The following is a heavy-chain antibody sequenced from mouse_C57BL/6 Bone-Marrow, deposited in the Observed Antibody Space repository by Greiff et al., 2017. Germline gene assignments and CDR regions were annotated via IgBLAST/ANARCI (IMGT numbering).Heavy chain of an antibody. Sequence: EVQLQQSGPVLVKPGASVKMSCKASGYTFTDSYMNWVKQSHGKSLEWIGVINPYNGGTSYNQKFKGKATLTVDKSSSTAYMELNSLTSEDSAVYYCARGGDYGRFFAYRGQGTLVTVSA. J-gene: IGHJ3*01. CDR3: ARGGDYGRFFAY. CDR1: GYTFTDSY. CDR2: INPYNGGT. D-gene: IGHD2-4*01. V-gene: IGHV1-19*01.